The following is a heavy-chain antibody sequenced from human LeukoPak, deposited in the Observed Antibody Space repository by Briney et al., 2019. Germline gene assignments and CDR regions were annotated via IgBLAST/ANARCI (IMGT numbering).Heavy chain of an antibody. D-gene: IGHD6-13*01. J-gene: IGHJ5*02. CDR2: IIPILGIA. CDR1: GGTFSSYA. V-gene: IGHV1-69*04. CDR3: ARDRVAAAAPEWFDP. Sequence: SVKVSCKASGGTFSSYAISWVRQAPGQGLEWMGRIIPILGIANYAQKFQGRVTITADKSTSTAYMELSSLRSEDTAVYYCARDRVAAAAPEWFDPWGQGTLVTVSS.